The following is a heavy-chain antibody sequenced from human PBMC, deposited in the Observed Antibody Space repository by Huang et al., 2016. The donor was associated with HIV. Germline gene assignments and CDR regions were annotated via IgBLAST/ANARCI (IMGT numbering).Heavy chain of an antibody. CDR2: IYYRGST. J-gene: IGHJ4*02. CDR3: ARHERWAMVRGVPQWGFDY. D-gene: IGHD3-10*01. V-gene: IGHV4-39*01. Sequence: QLQLQESGPGLVKPSETLSLTCTVSGGSISSSGYYWGWIRQPPGKGLELIGTIYYRGSTDYNPSLKGRGTIAVDTSKNQFSLKLSAVTAADTAVYYCARHERWAMVRGVPQWGFDYWGQGTLVTVSS. CDR1: GGSISSSGYY.